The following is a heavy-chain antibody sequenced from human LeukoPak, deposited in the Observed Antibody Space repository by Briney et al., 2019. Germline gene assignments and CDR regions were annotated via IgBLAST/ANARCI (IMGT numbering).Heavy chain of an antibody. V-gene: IGHV1-46*01. CDR3: ARDFGRIVVVPAAMRGWFDP. D-gene: IGHD2-2*01. Sequence: ASVKVSCKASGYTFTSYYMHWVRQAPGQGLEWMGIINPSGGSTSYAQKFQGRVTMTRDTSTSTVYMELRSLRSEDTAVYYCARDFGRIVVVPAAMRGWFDPWGQGTLVTVSS. J-gene: IGHJ5*02. CDR2: INPSGGST. CDR1: GYTFTSYY.